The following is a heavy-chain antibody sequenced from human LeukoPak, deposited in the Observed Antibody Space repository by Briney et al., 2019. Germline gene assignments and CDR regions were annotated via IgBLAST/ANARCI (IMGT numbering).Heavy chain of an antibody. J-gene: IGHJ4*02. V-gene: IGHV1-2*04. CDR2: INPNSGGT. D-gene: IGHD6-19*01. CDR3: ARDLNGSGWYDY. CDR1: GGTFSSYA. Sequence: ASVKVSCKASGGTFSSYAISWVRQAPGQGLEWMGWINPNSGGTNYAQKFQGWVTMTRDTSISTAYMELSRLRSDDTAVYYCARDLNGSGWYDYWGQGTLVTVSS.